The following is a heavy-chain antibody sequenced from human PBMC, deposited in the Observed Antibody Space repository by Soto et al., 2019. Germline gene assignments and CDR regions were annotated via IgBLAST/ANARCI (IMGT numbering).Heavy chain of an antibody. V-gene: IGHV4-31*03. D-gene: IGHD3-10*01. CDR2: IYYSGST. CDR1: GGSISSGGYY. J-gene: IGHJ5*02. Sequence: QVQLQESGPGLVKPSQTLSLTCTVSGGSISSGGYYWSWIRQHPGKGLEWIGYIYYSGSTYYNPSLTSRVTISVDTSKNQFSLKLSSVTAADTAVYYCAREGLLWFGESDHPVGWFDPWGQGTLVTVSS. CDR3: AREGLLWFGESDHPVGWFDP.